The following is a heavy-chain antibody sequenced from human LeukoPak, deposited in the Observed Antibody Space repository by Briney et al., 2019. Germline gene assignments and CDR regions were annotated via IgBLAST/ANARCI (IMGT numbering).Heavy chain of an antibody. CDR2: IWYDGSNK. CDR3: ASGAYYCDSSGYANAFDI. CDR1: GFTLSSYG. D-gene: IGHD3-22*01. Sequence: GGSLRLSCAASGFTLSSYGMHLVRQAPGKGLEWVAVIWYDGSNKYYADSVKGRFTISRDNSKNTLYLQMNSLRAEDTAVYYCASGAYYCDSSGYANAFDIWGRGTMVTVSS. V-gene: IGHV3-33*01. J-gene: IGHJ3*02.